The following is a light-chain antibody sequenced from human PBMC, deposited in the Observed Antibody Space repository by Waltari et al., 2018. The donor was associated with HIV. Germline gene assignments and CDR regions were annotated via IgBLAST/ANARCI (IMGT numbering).Light chain of an antibody. CDR1: PSVTSTY. CDR2: CAS. Sequence: EIVLTQSPGTMSLSPGGRATLSCRASPSVTSTYIAWYQQKPGQAPRPLIYCASNRATGIPDRFSGSVSGTDFTLTISRLDPEDFAVYYCQQYGGSLTFGPGTKVDIK. V-gene: IGKV3-20*01. J-gene: IGKJ3*01. CDR3: QQYGGSLT.